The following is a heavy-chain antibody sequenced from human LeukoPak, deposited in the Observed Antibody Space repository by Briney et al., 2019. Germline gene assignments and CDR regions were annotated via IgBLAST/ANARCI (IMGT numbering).Heavy chain of an antibody. CDR3: ARTYYYGSGSYYNGRANWFDP. CDR1: GGSFSGYY. CDR2: INHSGST. D-gene: IGHD3-10*01. Sequence: SETLSLTCAVYGGSFSGYYWSWIRQPPGKGLEWIGEINHSGSTNYNPSLKSRVTISVDTSKNQFSLKLSSVTAADTAVYYCARTYYYGSGSYYNGRANWFDPWGQGTLVTVSS. V-gene: IGHV4-34*01. J-gene: IGHJ5*02.